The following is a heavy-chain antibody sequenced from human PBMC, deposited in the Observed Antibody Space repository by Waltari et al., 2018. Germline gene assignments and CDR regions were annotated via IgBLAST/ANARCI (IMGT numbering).Heavy chain of an antibody. D-gene: IGHD6-13*01. CDR3: ARGYSSSSIFDP. V-gene: IGHV4-38-2*02. Sequence: QVQLQESGPGLGKPSETLSLTCTVSGYSISSGYYWGWIRQPPGKGLEWIGSIYHSGSTYYNPSLKSRVTISVDTSKNQFSLKLSSVTAADTAVYYCARGYSSSSIFDPWGQGTLVTVSS. J-gene: IGHJ5*02. CDR1: GYSISSGYY. CDR2: IYHSGST.